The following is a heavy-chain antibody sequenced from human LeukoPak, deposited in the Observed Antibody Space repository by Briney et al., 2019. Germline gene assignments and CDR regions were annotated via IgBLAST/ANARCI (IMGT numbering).Heavy chain of an antibody. CDR3: ARSQPDWAAPGFDN. Sequence: SETLSLTCSVYGGSFSGYSWTWIRQPPGMGLEWFGESTERGKTRYNPSLKNRVSMSMDTSKNHFSLNLSSVTAADTAVYFCARSQPDWAAPGFDNWGPGTLVTVSS. D-gene: IGHD3-9*01. J-gene: IGHJ3*02. V-gene: IGHV4-34*01. CDR1: GGSFSGYS. CDR2: STERGKT.